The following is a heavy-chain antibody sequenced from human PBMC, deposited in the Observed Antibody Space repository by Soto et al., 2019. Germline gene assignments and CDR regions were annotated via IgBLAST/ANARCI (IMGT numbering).Heavy chain of an antibody. D-gene: IGHD2-21*01. J-gene: IGHJ5*02. V-gene: IGHV4-39*01. CDR2: IHYSGTS. CDR3: ARHWIAGSSIP. Sequence: NPSETLSLTCSVSGDSISSSSQYWGWIRQPPGKGLEWIGSIHYSGTSYYNPSLKSRVTIFVDTSKNQLSLKLSSVTAADTAVYYCARHWIAGSSIPWGQGTLVTVSS. CDR1: GDSISSSSQY.